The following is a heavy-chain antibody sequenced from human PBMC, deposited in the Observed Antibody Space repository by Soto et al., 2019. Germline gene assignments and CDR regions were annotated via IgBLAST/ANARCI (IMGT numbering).Heavy chain of an antibody. D-gene: IGHD3-10*01. CDR1: GFTVSSNY. CDR3: ASPGRYYYYYMDV. J-gene: IGHJ6*03. CDR2: IYSGGST. V-gene: IGHV3-66*01. Sequence: GGSLRLSCAASGFTVSSNYMSWVRQAPGKGLEWVSVIYSGGSTYYADSVKGRFAISRDNSKNTLYLQMNSLRAEDTAVYYCASPGRYYYYYMDVWGKGTTVTVSS.